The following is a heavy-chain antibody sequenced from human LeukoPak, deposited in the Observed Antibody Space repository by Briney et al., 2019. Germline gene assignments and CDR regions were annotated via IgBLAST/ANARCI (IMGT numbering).Heavy chain of an antibody. J-gene: IGHJ6*02. V-gene: IGHV4-59*01. CDR2: IYYSGSA. CDR1: GGSISSYY. CDR3: ARLRGYSYGLYYYGMDV. Sequence: SETLSLTCTVSGGSISSYYWSWIRQPPGKGLEWIGYIYYSGSANCNPSLKSRVTISVDTSKNQFSLKLSSVTAADTAVYYCARLRGYSYGLYYYGMDVWGQGTTVTVPS. D-gene: IGHD5-18*01.